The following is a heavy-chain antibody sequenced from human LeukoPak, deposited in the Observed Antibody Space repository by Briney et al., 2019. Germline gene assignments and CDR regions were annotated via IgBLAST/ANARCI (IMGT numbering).Heavy chain of an antibody. CDR2: INPNSGDT. Sequence: GASVKVSCKASGYTFTGYYMHWVRQAPGQGLEWMGWINPNSGDTNYAQKLQGRVTMTRDTSISTAYMELSRLRSDDTAVYYCARVGSQLVLDYWGQGTLVTVSS. D-gene: IGHD6-6*01. V-gene: IGHV1-2*02. CDR1: GYTFTGYY. J-gene: IGHJ4*02. CDR3: ARVGSQLVLDY.